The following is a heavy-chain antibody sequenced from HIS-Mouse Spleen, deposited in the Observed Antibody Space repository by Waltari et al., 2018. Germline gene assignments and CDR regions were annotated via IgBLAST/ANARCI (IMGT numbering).Heavy chain of an antibody. CDR1: GGSFRGYY. J-gene: IGHJ4*02. D-gene: IGHD1-7*01. CDR2: INHSGST. V-gene: IGHV4-34*01. CDR3: AGYNWNYGTDY. Sequence: QLQLQQWGAGLLKTSETLSLTCAVYGGSFRGYYWSWIRQPPGKGLEWIGEINHSGSTNYNPSLKSRVTISVDTSKNQFSLKLSSVTAADTAVYYCAGYNWNYGTDYWGQGTLVTVSS.